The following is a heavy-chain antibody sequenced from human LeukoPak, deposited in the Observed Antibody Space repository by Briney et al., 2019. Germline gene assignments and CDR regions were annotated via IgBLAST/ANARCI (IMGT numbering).Heavy chain of an antibody. CDR2: MNPNSGNT. Sequence: ASVTVSCKASGYTFTSYDINWVRQAPGQGLEWMGWMNPNSGNTGYAQKFQGRVTITRNTSISTAYMELSSLSSEDTAVYYCARGMWQGQLVDYWGQGTLVTVSS. CDR3: ARGMWQGQLVDY. V-gene: IGHV1-8*01. J-gene: IGHJ4*02. D-gene: IGHD6-6*01. CDR1: GYTFTSYD.